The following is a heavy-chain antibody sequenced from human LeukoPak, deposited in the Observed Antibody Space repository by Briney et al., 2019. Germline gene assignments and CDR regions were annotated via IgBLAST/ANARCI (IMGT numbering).Heavy chain of an antibody. V-gene: IGHV3-53*01. D-gene: IGHD1-26*01. CDR2: IYSSGNT. J-gene: IGHJ4*02. CDR3: ASIGMVGSTVDY. Sequence: GGSLRLSCAASGFTLSSNYMRWVRQAAGKGLEWVSVIYSSGNTYYADSVKGRFTISKDNSKNTLYLQMNSLRAEDTAVYYCASIGMVGSTVDYWGQGTLVTVSS. CDR1: GFTLSSNY.